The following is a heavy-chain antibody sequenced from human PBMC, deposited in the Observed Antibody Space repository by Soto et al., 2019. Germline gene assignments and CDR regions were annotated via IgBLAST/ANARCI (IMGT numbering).Heavy chain of an antibody. Sequence: GGSLRLSXVASGFTFSSYAMSWVRQAPGKGLEWVSAVTGSGGSTHYADSMKGRFTISRDNSNSTLYLQMNSLRAEDTAIYYCAKPNLDCSSTGCYDYWGQGTLVTVSS. CDR1: GFTFSSYA. CDR3: AKPNLDCSSTGCYDY. CDR2: VTGSGGST. D-gene: IGHD2-2*01. V-gene: IGHV3-23*01. J-gene: IGHJ4*02.